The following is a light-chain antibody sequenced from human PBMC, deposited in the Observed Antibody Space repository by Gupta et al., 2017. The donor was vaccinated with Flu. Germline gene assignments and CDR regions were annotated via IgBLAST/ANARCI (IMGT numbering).Light chain of an antibody. CDR2: DVS. Sequence: QSALTLPRPVSGPPGHSVTTSCTGTSSDVGGYNYVSWYQQPPAKATILMIYDVSKRPSGFPDRFSGSKAGTTASLTISGLQAEDEADYYCCSYAGSTQGVFGGGTKLTVL. CDR1: SSDVGGYNY. V-gene: IGLV2-11*01. CDR3: CSYAGSTQGV. J-gene: IGLJ2*01.